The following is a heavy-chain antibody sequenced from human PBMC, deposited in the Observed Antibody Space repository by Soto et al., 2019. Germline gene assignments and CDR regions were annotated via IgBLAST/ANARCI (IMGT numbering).Heavy chain of an antibody. D-gene: IGHD4-17*01. Sequence: GGSLRLSCAASGFTFSSYTMHWVRQTPGKGLERVAVISYDGSDKYYADSVKGRFTISRDNSKNSLYLQWSSLKASDAAVYYCVRDLDYGGHSDWFDPWGQGSLVTVSS. CDR3: VRDLDYGGHSDWFDP. V-gene: IGHV3-30*04. CDR2: ISYDGSDK. J-gene: IGHJ5*02. CDR1: GFTFSSYT.